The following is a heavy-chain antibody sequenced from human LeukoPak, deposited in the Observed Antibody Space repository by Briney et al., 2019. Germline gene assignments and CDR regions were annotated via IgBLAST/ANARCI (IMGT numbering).Heavy chain of an antibody. D-gene: IGHD1-26*01. Sequence: GGSLRLSCAASGFTFSSYAMHWVRQAPGKGREWVALISYDGSNKYYADSVKGRFTISRDNSKNTLYLQMNSLRAEDTAVYYCARFYANEWELPHWGQGTLVTVSS. CDR3: ARFYANEWELPH. CDR1: GFTFSSYA. CDR2: ISYDGSNK. J-gene: IGHJ4*02. V-gene: IGHV3-30*04.